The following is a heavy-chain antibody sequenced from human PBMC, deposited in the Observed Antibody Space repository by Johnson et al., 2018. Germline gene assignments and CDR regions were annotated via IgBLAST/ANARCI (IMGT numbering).Heavy chain of an antibody. Sequence: QVRLQEAGPGLVKPSETLSLTCSVSGGSMSSSSYYWGWIRQPPGKGLELIGSVFYSGNTNYNPPLKSRVTISVDTSKNQFSLKLRSVTAADTAVYYFARFLWSAPGDVWGKGTTVTVSS. D-gene: IGHD3-3*01. CDR1: GGSMSSSSYY. V-gene: IGHV4-39*07. J-gene: IGHJ6*04. CDR2: VFYSGNT. CDR3: ARFLWSAPGDV.